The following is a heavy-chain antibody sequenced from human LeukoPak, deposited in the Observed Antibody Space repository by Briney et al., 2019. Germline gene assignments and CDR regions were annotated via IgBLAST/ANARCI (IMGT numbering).Heavy chain of an antibody. Sequence: PSETLSLTCTVSGYSISSGYYWGWIRQPPGKGPEWIGSIYHSGSTYYNPSLKSRVTISVDTSKNQFSLKLSSVTAADTAVYYCARCSSTSIPWGWFDPWGQGTLVTVSS. J-gene: IGHJ5*02. CDR3: ARCSSTSIPWGWFDP. D-gene: IGHD2-2*01. CDR1: GYSISSGYY. CDR2: IYHSGST. V-gene: IGHV4-38-2*02.